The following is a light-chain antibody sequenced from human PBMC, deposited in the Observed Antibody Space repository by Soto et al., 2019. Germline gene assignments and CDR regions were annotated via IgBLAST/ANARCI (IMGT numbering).Light chain of an antibody. CDR2: GAS. J-gene: IGKJ1*01. CDR1: QNIASY. CDR3: QQCYTPPPT. V-gene: IGKV1-39*01. Sequence: DIQVTQSPSSLSASVGDRVTITCRTSQNIASYLNWFQQKPGKAPKLLISGASKLQIGVPSRFSGSGSGTDFTLTISSLQPDDFATYYCQQCYTPPPTFGQGTRVEI.